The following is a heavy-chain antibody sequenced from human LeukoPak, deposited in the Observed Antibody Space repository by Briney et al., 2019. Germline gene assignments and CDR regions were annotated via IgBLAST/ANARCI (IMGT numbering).Heavy chain of an antibody. D-gene: IGHD6-19*01. J-gene: IGHJ4*02. CDR2: LWHDGSNK. CDR1: GFTFSSLG. Sequence: GGSLRLSCAACGFTFSSLGMLWARQAPGKGLEWVTVLWHDGSNKDYADSVKGRFTNSRDKSKNTLYLQMNSLRAEDTAVYYCARDLRALVAVAGIGIDYWGQGTLVTVSS. CDR3: ARDLRALVAVAGIGIDY. V-gene: IGHV3-33*01.